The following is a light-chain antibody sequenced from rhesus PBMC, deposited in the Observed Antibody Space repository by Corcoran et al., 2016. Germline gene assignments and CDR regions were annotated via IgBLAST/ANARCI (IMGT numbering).Light chain of an antibody. CDR1: NSDIGGYNY. V-gene: IGLV2-32*02. CDR2: EVS. Sequence: QAALTQPPSVSGSPGQSVPISCTGTNSDIGGYNYVSWYRQHPGTAPKVIISEVSKLASGVSDRLSGSKSGNTASLTISGLQAEDEADYFWSSHAGSDTYYVFGSGTRLTVL. CDR3: SSHAGSDTYYV. J-gene: IGLJ1*01.